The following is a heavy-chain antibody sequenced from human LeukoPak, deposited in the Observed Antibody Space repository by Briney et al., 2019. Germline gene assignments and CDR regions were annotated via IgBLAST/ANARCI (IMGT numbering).Heavy chain of an antibody. V-gene: IGHV4-39*07. CDR2: MYYSGST. Sequence: PSETLSLTCTVSGGSISSSNYYWGWIRQPPGKGLEWIGSMYYSGSTYYNPSLKSRVTISVDTSKNQFSLKLNSVTAADTAVYYCAREGRGYSGYGRAYYYYMDVWGQGTLVTVSS. CDR1: GGSISSSNYY. J-gene: IGHJ6*03. CDR3: AREGRGYSGYGRAYYYYMDV. D-gene: IGHD5-12*01.